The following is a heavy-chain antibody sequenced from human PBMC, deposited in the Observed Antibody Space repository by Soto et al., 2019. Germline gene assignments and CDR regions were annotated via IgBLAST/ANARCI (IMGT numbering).Heavy chain of an antibody. CDR1: GFTFSNAW. CDR2: IKSKTDGGTT. J-gene: IGHJ4*02. V-gene: IGHV3-15*01. Sequence: GGSLRLSCAASGFTFSNAWMSWVRQAPGKGLEWVGRIKSKTDGGTTDYAAPVKGRLTISRDDSKNTLYLQMNSLKTEDTAVYYCTTWDYYDSSGYLWWGQGTLVTVSS. D-gene: IGHD3-22*01. CDR3: TTWDYYDSSGYLW.